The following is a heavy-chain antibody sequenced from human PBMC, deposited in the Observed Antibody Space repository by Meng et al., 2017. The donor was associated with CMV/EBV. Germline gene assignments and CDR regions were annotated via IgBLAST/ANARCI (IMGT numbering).Heavy chain of an antibody. CDR2: ISYDGSNK. Sequence: GESLKISCAASGFTFSSYAMHWVRQAPGKGLEWVAVISYDGSNKYYADSVKGRFTISRDNSKNTPHLQMNSLRAEDTAVYYCARDGSDFWSGYFSPYYYYGMDVWGQGTTVTVSS. D-gene: IGHD3-3*01. CDR1: GFTFSSYA. J-gene: IGHJ6*02. CDR3: ARDGSDFWSGYFSPYYYYGMDV. V-gene: IGHV3-30-3*01.